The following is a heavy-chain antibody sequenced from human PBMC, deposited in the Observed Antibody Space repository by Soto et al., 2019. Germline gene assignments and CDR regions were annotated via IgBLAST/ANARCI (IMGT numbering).Heavy chain of an antibody. CDR3: ARSYIRSSYWFDP. V-gene: IGHV1-46*03. CDR1: GYTFITYF. CDR2: INPSRGTT. J-gene: IGHJ5*02. D-gene: IGHD6-6*01. Sequence: ASVKVSCKASGYTFITYFMHWVRQAPGQGLEWMGVINPSRGTTTYAQKFQDRVTMTRDTSASTVYVELSSLRSEDTAMYYCARSYIRSSYWFDPWGQGTLVTVSS.